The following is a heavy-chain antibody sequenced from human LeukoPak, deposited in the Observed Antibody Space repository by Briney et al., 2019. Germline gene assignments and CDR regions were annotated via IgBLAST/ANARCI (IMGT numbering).Heavy chain of an antibody. CDR3: ARDYTRSWFDP. CDR1: GFTFSNYW. J-gene: IGHJ5*02. CDR2: IYTSGST. V-gene: IGHV4-4*07. Sequence: LRLSCAATGFTFSNYWMHWIRQPAGKGLEWIGRIYTSGSTNYNPSLKSRVTMSVDTSKNQFSLKLSSVTAADTAVYYCARDYTRSWFDPWGQGTLVTVSS. D-gene: IGHD3-16*01.